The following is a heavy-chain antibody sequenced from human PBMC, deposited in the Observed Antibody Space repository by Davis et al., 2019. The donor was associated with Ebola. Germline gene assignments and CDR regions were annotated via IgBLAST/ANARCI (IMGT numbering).Heavy chain of an antibody. CDR2: ISAYNGNT. J-gene: IGHJ5*02. D-gene: IGHD4-11*01. CDR3: ARDRPPQYSKGINWFDP. CDR1: GGTFSSYA. Sequence: ASVKVSCKASGGTFSSYAISWVRQAPGQGLEWMGWISAYNGNTNYAQKLQGRVTMTTDTSTSTAYMELRSLRSDDTAVYYCARDRPPQYSKGINWFDPWGQGTLVTVSS. V-gene: IGHV1-18*04.